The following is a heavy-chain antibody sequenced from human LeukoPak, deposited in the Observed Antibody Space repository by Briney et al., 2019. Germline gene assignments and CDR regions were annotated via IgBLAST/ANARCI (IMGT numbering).Heavy chain of an antibody. CDR3: ASGGYGGIMSDF. CDR1: GFTFSTYE. J-gene: IGHJ4*02. CDR2: ISSSGTTI. D-gene: IGHD5-18*01. V-gene: IGHV3-48*03. Sequence: GGSLRLSCAASGFTFSTYEMNWVRQAPGKGLEWVSYISSSGTTIYYADSVKGRFTNSRDNAKNSLYLQMNSPRAEDTAVYYCASGGYGGIMSDFWGQGTLVTVSS.